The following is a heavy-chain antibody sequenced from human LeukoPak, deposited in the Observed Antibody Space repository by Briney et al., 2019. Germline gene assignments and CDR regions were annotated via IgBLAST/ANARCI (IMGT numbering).Heavy chain of an antibody. D-gene: IGHD3-22*01. CDR1: GGSFSGYY. Sequence: SETLSLTCAVYGGSFSGYYWSWIRQPPGKGLEWIGEINHSGSTNYNPSLKSRVTISVDTSKNQFSLKLSSVTAADTAVYYCATYRADSSGYYKRGYYFDYWGQGTLVTVSS. V-gene: IGHV4-34*01. CDR3: ATYRADSSGYYKRGYYFDY. J-gene: IGHJ4*02. CDR2: INHSGST.